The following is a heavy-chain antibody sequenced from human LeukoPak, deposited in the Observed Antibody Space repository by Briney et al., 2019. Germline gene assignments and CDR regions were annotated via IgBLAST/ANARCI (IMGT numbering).Heavy chain of an antibody. CDR1: GYTFTSYY. D-gene: IGHD2-15*01. CDR3: ARVVPRYCSGGSCYSGSSGWSLGY. Sequence: GASVKVSCKASGYTFTSYYMHWVRQAPGQGLEWMGIINPSGGSTSYAQKFQGRVTMTRDTSTSTVYMELSSLRSEDTAVYYCARVVPRYCSGGSCYSGSSGWSLGYWGQGTQVTVSS. V-gene: IGHV1-46*01. J-gene: IGHJ4*02. CDR2: INPSGGST.